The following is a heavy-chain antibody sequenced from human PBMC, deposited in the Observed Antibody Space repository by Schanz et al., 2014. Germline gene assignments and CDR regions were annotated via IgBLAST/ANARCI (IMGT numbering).Heavy chain of an antibody. D-gene: IGHD6-13*01. Sequence: QVQLVQSWAEVKGPGGSVKVSCKASGYSFTPFPIHWVRQAPGQRLEWMGWINAGTGNTEYSQKFQGRVTITRDTLASTAYMEVSSLRSEDTAVYYCARSGSSNWYFFDYWGQGTLVTVSS. CDR1: GYSFTPFP. V-gene: IGHV1-3*01. CDR3: ARSGSSNWYFFDY. CDR2: INAGTGNT. J-gene: IGHJ4*02.